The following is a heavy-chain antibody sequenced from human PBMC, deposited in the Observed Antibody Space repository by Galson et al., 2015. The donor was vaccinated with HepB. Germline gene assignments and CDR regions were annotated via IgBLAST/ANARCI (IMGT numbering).Heavy chain of an antibody. CDR1: GFTVSSNY. J-gene: IGHJ4*02. D-gene: IGHD2/OR15-2a*01. CDR2: IFISGGT. V-gene: IGHV3-53*01. CDR3: ARGGDSTTWYEFDY. Sequence: LRLSCAASGFTVSSNYMSWVRQAPGKGLEWVSVIFISGGTSYADSVRGRFTVSRDNSKNTLYLQMNSLRAEDTAIYYCARGGDSTTWYEFDYWGQGALVTVSS.